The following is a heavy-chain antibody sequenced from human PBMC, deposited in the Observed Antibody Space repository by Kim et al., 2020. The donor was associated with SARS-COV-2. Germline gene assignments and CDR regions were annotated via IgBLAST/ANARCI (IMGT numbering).Heavy chain of an antibody. V-gene: IGHV3-7*01. J-gene: IGHJ4*02. CDR3: ARFSSAWHTFDF. D-gene: IGHD3-22*01. Sequence: YGDSVKGRFTISRDNAKSSLSLQGNSLRAEDTALYYCARFSSAWHTFDFWGQGTLVTVSS.